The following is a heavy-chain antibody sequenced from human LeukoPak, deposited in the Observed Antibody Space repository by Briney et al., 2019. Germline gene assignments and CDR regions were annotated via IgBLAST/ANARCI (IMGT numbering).Heavy chain of an antibody. CDR1: GFTFSSYW. Sequence: GGSLTLSCAASGFTFSSYWMHWVRQAPGKGLGWVSRINSDRSSTSYADSVNGRFTISRDNAKNTLYLQMNSLRAEDTAVYYCARGVSSGLFFDYWGQGTLVTVSS. V-gene: IGHV3-74*01. CDR3: ARGVSSGLFFDY. D-gene: IGHD6-19*01. CDR2: INSDRSST. J-gene: IGHJ4*02.